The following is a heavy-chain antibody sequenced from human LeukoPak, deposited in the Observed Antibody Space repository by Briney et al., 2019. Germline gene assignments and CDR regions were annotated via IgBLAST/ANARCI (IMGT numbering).Heavy chain of an antibody. Sequence: SETLSLTCTVSGSINNYYWSWIRQPPGKELEWIGYIYYSGSTNYNPSLKSQVTISVDTSKNQFSLNLSSVTAADTAVYYCARVVCSSTSCPRGNAFDIWGQGTMVTVSS. J-gene: IGHJ3*02. V-gene: IGHV4-59*01. D-gene: IGHD2-2*01. CDR3: ARVVCSSTSCPRGNAFDI. CDR1: GSINNYY. CDR2: IYYSGST.